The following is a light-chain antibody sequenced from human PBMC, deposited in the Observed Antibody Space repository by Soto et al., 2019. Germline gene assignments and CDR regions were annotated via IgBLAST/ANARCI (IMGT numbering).Light chain of an antibody. CDR3: QQRGT. V-gene: IGKV3-11*01. Sequence: EIVLTQSPATLSLSPGERATLSCRASQSVSSYLAWYQQKPGQAPRLLIYDASNRATGIPARFSGSGSGTDFTLTISSLAPEDFAVYYCQQRGTFGQGTKLEIK. CDR2: DAS. CDR1: QSVSSY. J-gene: IGKJ2*01.